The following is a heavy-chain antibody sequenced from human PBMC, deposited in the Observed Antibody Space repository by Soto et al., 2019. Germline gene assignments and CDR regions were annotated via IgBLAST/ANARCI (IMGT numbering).Heavy chain of an antibody. V-gene: IGHV5-51*01. CDR2: IYPGDSDT. CDR3: ARQYYYDSSGYPAFDY. D-gene: IGHD3-22*01. CDR1: GYSFTGYW. J-gene: IGHJ4*02. Sequence: GESLKISCKGSGYSFTGYWIGWVRQMPGKGLEWMGIIYPGDSDTRYSPSFQGQVTISADKSISTAYLQWSSLKASDTAMYYCARQYYYDSSGYPAFDYWGQGTLVTVSS.